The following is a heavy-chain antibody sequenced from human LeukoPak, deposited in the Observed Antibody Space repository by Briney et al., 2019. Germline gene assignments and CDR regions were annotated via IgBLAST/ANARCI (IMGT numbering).Heavy chain of an antibody. J-gene: IGHJ4*02. Sequence: PSETLSLTCAVYGGSFSGYYWSWIRQPPGKGLEWIGEINHSGSTNYNPSLKSRATISVDTSKNKFSLKLSSVTAADTAVYYCARAVYSSSWYGSDYWGQGTLVTVSS. V-gene: IGHV4-34*01. CDR3: ARAVYSSSWYGSDY. CDR1: GGSFSGYY. CDR2: INHSGST. D-gene: IGHD6-13*01.